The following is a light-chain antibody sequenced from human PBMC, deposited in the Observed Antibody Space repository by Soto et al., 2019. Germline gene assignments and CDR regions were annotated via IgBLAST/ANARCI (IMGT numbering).Light chain of an antibody. J-gene: IGKJ1*01. V-gene: IGKV3-20*01. Sequence: EIVLTQSPGTLSLSPGERATLACRASQSVSSSYLAWYQQKPGQAPRLLIYGTSSRATAIPDRFSGSGSGTDFTLTISRLEPEDFAVYYCQQYGSSSWTFGQGTKLEI. CDR2: GTS. CDR1: QSVSSSY. CDR3: QQYGSSSWT.